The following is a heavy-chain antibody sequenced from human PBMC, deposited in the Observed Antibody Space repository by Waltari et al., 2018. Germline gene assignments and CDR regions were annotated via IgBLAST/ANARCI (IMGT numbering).Heavy chain of an antibody. CDR1: GGSVSSGSYY. J-gene: IGHJ4*02. CDR2: IYYSGST. CDR3: AKDLRGSYPRVFGN. V-gene: IGHV4-61*01. Sequence: QVQLQESGPGLVKPSETLSLTCTVSGGSVSSGSYYWSWIRQPPGKGLEWIGYIYYSGSTNYNPSLKSRVTISVDTSKNQFSLKLSSVTAADTAVYYCAKDLRGSYPRVFGNWGQGTLVTVSS. D-gene: IGHD2-15*01.